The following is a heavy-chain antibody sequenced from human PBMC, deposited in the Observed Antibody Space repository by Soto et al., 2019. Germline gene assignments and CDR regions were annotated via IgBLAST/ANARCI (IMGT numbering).Heavy chain of an antibody. V-gene: IGHV3-21*01. J-gene: IGHJ6*03. CDR2: ISSSSSYI. D-gene: IGHD2-2*01. Sequence: GGSLRLSCAASGFTFSSYSMNWVRQAPGKGLEWVSSISSSSSYIYYADSVKGRFTISSDNAKNSLYLQMNSLRAEDTAVYYCARVVEVVVPAAMVGGYYYYYYMDVWGKGTTVTVSS. CDR1: GFTFSSYS. CDR3: ARVVEVVVPAAMVGGYYYYYYMDV.